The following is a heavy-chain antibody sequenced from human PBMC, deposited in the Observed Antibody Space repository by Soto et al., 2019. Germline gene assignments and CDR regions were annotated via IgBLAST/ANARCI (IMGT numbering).Heavy chain of an antibody. V-gene: IGHV1-18*01. D-gene: IGHD2-15*01. CDR1: GYTFTSYG. J-gene: IGHJ4*02. CDR3: ARESRLGYCSGGSCPYFDY. CDR2: ISAYNGNT. Sequence: QVQLVQSGAEVKKPGASVKVSCKASGYTFTSYGISWVRLAPGQGLEWMGWISAYNGNTNYAQKLQGRVTMTTDTSTSTAYMELRSLRSDDTAVYYCARESRLGYCSGGSCPYFDYWGQGTLVTVSS.